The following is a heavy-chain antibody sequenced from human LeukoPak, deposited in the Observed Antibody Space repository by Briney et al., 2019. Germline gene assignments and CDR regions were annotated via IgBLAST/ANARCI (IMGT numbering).Heavy chain of an antibody. V-gene: IGHV4-4*07. CDR1: GGSISSYY. Sequence: SETLSLTCTVSGGSISSYYWSWIRQPAGKGLEWIGRIYTSGSTNYNPSLKSRVTMSVDTFKKQFSLKLSSVTAADTAVYYCARASWAYCGGDCYELWFDPWGQGTLVTVSS. CDR2: IYTSGST. D-gene: IGHD2-21*02. CDR3: ARASWAYCGGDCYELWFDP. J-gene: IGHJ5*02.